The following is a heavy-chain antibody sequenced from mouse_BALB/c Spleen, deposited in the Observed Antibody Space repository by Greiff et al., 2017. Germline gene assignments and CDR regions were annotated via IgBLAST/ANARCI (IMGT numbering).Heavy chain of an antibody. J-gene: IGHJ3*01. Sequence: QGVESGGGLVKPGGSLKLSCAASGFTFSSYAMSWVRQSPEKRLEWVAEISSGGSYTYYPDTVTGRFTISRDNAKNTLYLEMSSLRSEDTAMYYCARWFDSFAYWGQGTLVTVSA. CDR2: ISSGGSYT. D-gene: IGHD2-2*01. V-gene: IGHV5-9-4*01. CDR3: ARWFDSFAY. CDR1: GFTFSSYA.